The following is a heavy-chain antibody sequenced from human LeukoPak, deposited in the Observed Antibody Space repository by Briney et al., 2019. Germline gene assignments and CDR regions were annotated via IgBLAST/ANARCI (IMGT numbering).Heavy chain of an antibody. CDR2: INHSGRT. CDR3: ARGEVGADRNFDN. V-gene: IGHV4-34*01. J-gene: IGHJ4*02. D-gene: IGHD1-26*01. Sequence: SETLSLTCAVYGESFSGHYCSWIRQPPGKGLEWIGEINHSGRTNYDPSLKSRVSISVDTSKNQFSLKLSSVTAADTAVYYCARGEVGADRNFDNWGQGTLVTVSS. CDR1: GESFSGHY.